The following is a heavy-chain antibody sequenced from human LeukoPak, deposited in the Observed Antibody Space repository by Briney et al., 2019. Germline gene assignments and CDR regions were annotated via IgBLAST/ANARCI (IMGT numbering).Heavy chain of an antibody. CDR2: ISGSGGST. J-gene: IGHJ4*02. D-gene: IGHD3/OR15-3a*01. CDR1: GFTFSSYA. CDR3: AKDTRTGYYIGYYFDY. V-gene: IGHV3-23*01. Sequence: PGGSLRLSCAASGFTFSSYAMSWVRQAPGKGLEWVSAISGSGGSTYYADSVKGRFTISRDNSKNTLYLQMNSLRAEDTAVYYCAKDTRTGYYIGYYFDYWGQGTLVTVSS.